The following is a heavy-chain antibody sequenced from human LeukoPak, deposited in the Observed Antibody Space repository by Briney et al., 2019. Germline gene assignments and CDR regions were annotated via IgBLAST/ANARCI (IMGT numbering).Heavy chain of an antibody. Sequence: ASVNVSCKASGYTFTGYYMHWVRQAPGQGLEWMGWINPNSGDTKYAQKFQGRVTMTRDTSISTAYMELSRLRSDDTAVYYCATQRGSYLWGTDFDYWGQGTLVTVSS. CDR3: ATQRGSYLWGTDFDY. V-gene: IGHV1-2*02. J-gene: IGHJ4*02. D-gene: IGHD3-16*01. CDR1: GYTFTGYY. CDR2: INPNSGDT.